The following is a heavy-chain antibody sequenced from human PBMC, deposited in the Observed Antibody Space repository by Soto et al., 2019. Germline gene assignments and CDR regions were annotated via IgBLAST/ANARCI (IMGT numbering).Heavy chain of an antibody. V-gene: IGHV3-23*01. CDR3: AKEVRFLEWSAGGMDV. CDR1: GFTFSSYA. J-gene: IGHJ6*02. D-gene: IGHD3-3*01. Sequence: GGSLRLSCAASGFTFSSYAMSLVRQAPGKGLEWVSAISGSGGSTYYADSVKGRFTISRDNSKNTLYLQMNSLRAEDTAVYYCAKEVRFLEWSAGGMDVWGQGTTVTVSS. CDR2: ISGSGGST.